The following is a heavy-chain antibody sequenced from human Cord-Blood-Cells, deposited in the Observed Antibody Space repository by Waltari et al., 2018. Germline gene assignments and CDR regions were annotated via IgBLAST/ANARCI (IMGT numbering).Heavy chain of an antibody. D-gene: IGHD6-19*01. CDR3: ARQGVAGYYYYYMDV. J-gene: IGHJ6*03. CDR1: GGSISSYY. Sequence: QVQLQESGPGLVKPSETLSLPCTVPGGSISSYYWTWIRQPPGKGLEWIGYIYYSGSTNYNPSLKSRVTISVDTSKNQFSLKLSSVTAADTAVYYCARQGVAGYYYYYMDVWGKGTTVTVSS. V-gene: IGHV4-59*08. CDR2: IYYSGST.